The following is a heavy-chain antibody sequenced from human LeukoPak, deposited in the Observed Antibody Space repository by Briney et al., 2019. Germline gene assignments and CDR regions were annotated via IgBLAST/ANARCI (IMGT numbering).Heavy chain of an antibody. CDR1: GYSISSGYY. CDR3: ARDQTAVAGNWFDP. CDR2: IYYSGST. D-gene: IGHD6-19*01. J-gene: IGHJ5*02. V-gene: IGHV4-61*01. Sequence: SETLSLTCTVSGYSISSGYYWSWIRQPPGKGLEWIGYIYYSGSTNYNPSLKSRVTISVDTSKNQFSLKLSSVTAADTAVYYCARDQTAVAGNWFDPWGQGTLVTVSS.